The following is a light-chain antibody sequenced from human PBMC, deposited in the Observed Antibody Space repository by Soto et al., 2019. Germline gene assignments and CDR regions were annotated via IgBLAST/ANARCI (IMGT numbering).Light chain of an antibody. V-gene: IGKV3-15*01. CDR1: QSDSSN. CDR3: QQYNNWFIT. J-gene: IGKJ5*01. Sequence: EIVMTQSPATLSVSPGERATLSCRASQSDSSNVARYQQKPGQAPRLLIYGASTRATGIPARVSGSGSGTEFTLTISSLQSEDFAVYYCQQYNNWFITFGQGTRLEIK. CDR2: GAS.